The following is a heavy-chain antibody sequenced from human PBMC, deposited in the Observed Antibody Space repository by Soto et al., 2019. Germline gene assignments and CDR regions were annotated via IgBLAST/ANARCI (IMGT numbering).Heavy chain of an antibody. J-gene: IGHJ4*02. V-gene: IGHV3-21*01. Sequence: EVQPVESGGGLVKPGGSLRLSCAASGFTFSSYSMNWVRQAPGKGLEWVSSISSSSSYIYYADSVKGRFTISRDNAKNSLYLQMNSLRAEDTAVYYCARSMVRGVTIDYWGQGTLVTVSS. D-gene: IGHD3-10*01. CDR2: ISSSSSYI. CDR1: GFTFSSYS. CDR3: ARSMVRGVTIDY.